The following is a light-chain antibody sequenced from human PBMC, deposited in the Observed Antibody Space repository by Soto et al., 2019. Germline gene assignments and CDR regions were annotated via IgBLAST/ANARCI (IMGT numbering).Light chain of an antibody. J-gene: IGKJ5*01. CDR2: VAS. CDR3: QQSDSLPIT. CDR1: QDISNY. Sequence: DIQMTQSPSSLAASVGDRVTITCRASQDISNYLDWYQQRPGKAPKLLIYVASNLERGVPSRFSGTRSGTHFTFAITRLQPEDVATYYCQQSDSLPITFGQGTRLEIK. V-gene: IGKV1-33*01.